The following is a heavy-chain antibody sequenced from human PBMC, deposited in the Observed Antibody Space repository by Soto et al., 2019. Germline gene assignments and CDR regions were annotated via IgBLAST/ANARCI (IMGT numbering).Heavy chain of an antibody. Sequence: QVQLVQSGAEVKKPGSSVKVSCKASGGTFSSYIISWVRQAPGQGLEWMGRIIPILGIANYAQKFQGRVTITADKSTSTAYMELRSLRSDDTAVYYCARGRYGDYWGQGALVTVSS. V-gene: IGHV1-69*02. J-gene: IGHJ4*02. CDR3: ARGRYGDY. D-gene: IGHD1-26*01. CDR2: IIPILGIA. CDR1: GGTFSSYI.